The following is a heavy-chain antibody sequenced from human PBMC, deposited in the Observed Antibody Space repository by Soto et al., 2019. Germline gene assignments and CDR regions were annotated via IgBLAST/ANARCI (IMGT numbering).Heavy chain of an antibody. V-gene: IGHV3-74*01. D-gene: IGHD2-15*01. Sequence: EVQLVESGGGLVQPGGSLGLSCPASGFPFSSYWLHCYRQPQGKGLVWVPVITHVGTLPRYADSVKARFTISGDNAKKTLDLQMNRLRVEDTAVYYCATGYSSGGRCWDYYSYGMDVWGQGTTVTVSS. J-gene: IGHJ6*02. CDR2: ITHVGTLP. CDR3: ATGYSSGGRCWDYYSYGMDV. CDR1: GFPFSSYW.